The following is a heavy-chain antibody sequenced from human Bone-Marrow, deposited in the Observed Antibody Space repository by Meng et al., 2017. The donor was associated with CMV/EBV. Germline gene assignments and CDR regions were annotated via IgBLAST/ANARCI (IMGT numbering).Heavy chain of an antibody. V-gene: IGHV1-2*02. D-gene: IGHD3-3*01. CDR1: GYTFTGYY. J-gene: IGHJ4*02. CDR3: ARDSITIFGVVTDY. Sequence: ASVKVSCKASGYTFTGYYMHWVRQAPGQGLEWMGWINPNSGGTNYAQKFQGRVTMTRDTSISTAYMELSRLRSDDTAVYYCARDSITIFGVVTDYWGQGTLVTVSS. CDR2: INPNSGGT.